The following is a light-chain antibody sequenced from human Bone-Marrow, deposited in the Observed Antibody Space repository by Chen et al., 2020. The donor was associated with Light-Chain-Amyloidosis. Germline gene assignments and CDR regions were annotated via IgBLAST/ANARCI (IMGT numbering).Light chain of an antibody. J-gene: IGKJ2*02. CDR2: WAS. Sequence: DIVMTQSPDSLDVSLGERATITCKSSQSVLYSPSNQNYLAWYQQKPGQPPKLIIYWASTRNSGVPDRFSGSGSGTDFTLTISSLQAEDVAVYYCQQYYTTLPCTFGQGTKLEIK. V-gene: IGKV4-1*01. CDR1: QSVLYSPSNQNY. CDR3: QQYYTTLPCT.